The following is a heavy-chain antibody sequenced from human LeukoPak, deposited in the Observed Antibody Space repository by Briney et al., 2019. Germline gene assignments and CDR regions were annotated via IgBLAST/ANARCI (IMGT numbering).Heavy chain of an antibody. CDR1: GFTFSDYS. D-gene: IGHD2-21*01. Sequence: GGSLRLSCAASGFTFSDYSMNWIRQAPGKGLEWVSSISSISGHIYYADSVKGRFTISRDNAKNSLYLQMNSLRDEDTAVHYCARLFRAGGDYWGQGTLVTVSS. CDR2: ISSISGHI. V-gene: IGHV3-21*06. CDR3: ARLFRAGGDY. J-gene: IGHJ4*02.